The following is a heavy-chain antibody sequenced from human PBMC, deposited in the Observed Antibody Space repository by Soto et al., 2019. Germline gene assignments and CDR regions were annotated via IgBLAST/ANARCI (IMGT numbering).Heavy chain of an antibody. V-gene: IGHV3-7*04. CDR1: GVTFSSYW. D-gene: IGHD3-22*01. Sequence: GGALGLWCSASGVTFSSYWMSWVRQAPGKGLEWVANIKQDGSEKYYVDSVKGRFTISRDNAKNSLYLQMNSLRAEDTAVYYCARGPEGYYDSSGYFPFDYWGQGTLVTVSS. CDR2: IKQDGSEK. CDR3: ARGPEGYYDSSGYFPFDY. J-gene: IGHJ4*02.